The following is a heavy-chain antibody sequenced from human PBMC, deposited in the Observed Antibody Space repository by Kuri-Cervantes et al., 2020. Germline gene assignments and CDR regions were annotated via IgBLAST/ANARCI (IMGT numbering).Heavy chain of an antibody. D-gene: IGHD5-24*01. Sequence: SCTVSGGSISSGSYYWSWIRQPAGKGLEWIGRIYTSGSTNYNPSLKSRVTISVDTSKNQFSLKLSSVTAADTAVYYCARGTRWLQEDYFDYWGQGTLVTVSS. CDR1: GGSISSGSYY. CDR3: ARGTRWLQEDYFDY. CDR2: IYTSGST. J-gene: IGHJ4*02. V-gene: IGHV4-61*02.